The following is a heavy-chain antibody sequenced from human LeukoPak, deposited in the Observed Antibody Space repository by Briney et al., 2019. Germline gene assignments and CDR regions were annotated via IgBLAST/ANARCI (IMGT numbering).Heavy chain of an antibody. CDR2: IYYSGST. V-gene: IGHV4-39*01. CDR3: ARLGQLVSYYFDY. Sequence: SETLSLTCTVSGGSISCSSYYWGWIRQPPGKGLEWIGSIYYSGSTYYNPSLKSRVTISVDTSKNQFSLKLSSVTAADTAVYYCARLGQLVSYYFDYWGQGTLVTVSS. D-gene: IGHD6-6*01. CDR1: GGSISCSSYY. J-gene: IGHJ4*02.